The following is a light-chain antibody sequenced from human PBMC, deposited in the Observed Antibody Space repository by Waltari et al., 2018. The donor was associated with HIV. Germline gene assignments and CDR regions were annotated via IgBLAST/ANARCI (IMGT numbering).Light chain of an antibody. CDR2: DVS. Sequence: QSALTQPASVSGSPGQSITISCTGTSSDVGGHNYVSWYQQHPGKAPKLMIYDVSNRPSGVSNRFSGSKSGNTASLTISGLQAEDEADYYCSSYTSSHVVFGGGTKLTVL. J-gene: IGLJ2*01. CDR3: SSYTSSHVV. CDR1: SSDVGGHNY. V-gene: IGLV2-14*01.